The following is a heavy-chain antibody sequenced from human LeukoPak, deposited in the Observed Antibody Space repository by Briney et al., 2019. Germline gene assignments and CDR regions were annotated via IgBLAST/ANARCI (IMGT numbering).Heavy chain of an antibody. V-gene: IGHV4-30-4*08. CDR2: IYYSGST. Sequence: SETLSLTCTVSGGSISSGDYYWSWIRQPPGKGLEWIGYIYYSGSTYYNPSLKSRVTMSVDTSKNQFSLKLSSVTAADTAVYYCARYRRALDAFDIWGQGTMVTVSS. J-gene: IGHJ3*02. D-gene: IGHD3-10*01. CDR1: GGSISSGDYY. CDR3: ARYRRALDAFDI.